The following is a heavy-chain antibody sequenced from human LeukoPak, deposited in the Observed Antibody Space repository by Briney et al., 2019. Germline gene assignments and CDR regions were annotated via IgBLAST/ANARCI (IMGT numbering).Heavy chain of an antibody. Sequence: PGGSLRLSCAASGFTFSSYGMHWVRQAPGKGLEWVAVIWYDGSNKYYADSVKGRFTISRDNSKNTLYLQMNSLRAEDTAVYYCARGRITMVRGVIITHWGQGTLVTVSS. CDR3: ARGRITMVRGVIITH. CDR2: IWYDGSNK. J-gene: IGHJ4*02. D-gene: IGHD3-10*01. V-gene: IGHV3-33*01. CDR1: GFTFSSYG.